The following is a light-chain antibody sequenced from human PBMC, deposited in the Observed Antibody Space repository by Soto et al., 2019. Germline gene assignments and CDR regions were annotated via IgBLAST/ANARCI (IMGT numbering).Light chain of an antibody. J-gene: IGLJ3*02. Sequence: QSVRTQPPSVSGAPGQRVTVSCTGSSSNIGAGYDVHWYQQLPGTAPKLLIYGNSNRPSGVPDRFSGSKSGTSASLAITGLQAEDEADYYCQSYDSSLSASEVFGGATKLTVL. CDR1: SSNIGAGYD. CDR3: QSYDSSLSASEV. V-gene: IGLV1-40*01. CDR2: GNS.